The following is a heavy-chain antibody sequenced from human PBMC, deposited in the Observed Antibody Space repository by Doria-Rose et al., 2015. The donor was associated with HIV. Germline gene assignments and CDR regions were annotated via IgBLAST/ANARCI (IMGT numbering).Heavy chain of an antibody. CDR2: TYYTGTS. Sequence: GPGLVKPSETLSLTCSVSGASVSSRGYYWNWIRQVPGKGLESLGYTYYTGTSDYSPSLKSRLNMAVDTSKNQFSLKLSFVTVADTAVYYCARMGSYRELDYWGQGALVIVSA. CDR1: GASVSSRGYY. D-gene: IGHD3-3*01. V-gene: IGHV4-31*03. CDR3: ARMGSYRELDY. J-gene: IGHJ4*02.